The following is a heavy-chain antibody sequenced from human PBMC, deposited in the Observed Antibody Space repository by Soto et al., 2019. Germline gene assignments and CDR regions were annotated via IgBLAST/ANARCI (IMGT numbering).Heavy chain of an antibody. CDR2: ISYDGSNK. Sequence: QVQLVESGGGVVQPGRSLRLSCAASGFTFSSYAMHWVRQAPGKGLEWVAVISYDGSNKYYADSVKGRFTISRDNSKNMLYLQMNSLRAEDTAVYYCARAEIYCSGGSCYSGYFQHWGQGTLVTVSS. CDR3: ARAEIYCSGGSCYSGYFQH. CDR1: GFTFSSYA. D-gene: IGHD2-15*01. V-gene: IGHV3-30-3*01. J-gene: IGHJ1*01.